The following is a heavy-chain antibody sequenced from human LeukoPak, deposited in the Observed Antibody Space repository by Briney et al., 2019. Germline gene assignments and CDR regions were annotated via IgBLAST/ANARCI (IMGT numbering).Heavy chain of an antibody. J-gene: IGHJ4*02. CDR2: IYYSGTT. CDR1: GVSISSSGYY. CDR3: ARHVGYEYSDY. V-gene: IGHV4-39*01. D-gene: IGHD5-12*01. Sequence: PSETLSLTCTVSGVSISSSGYYWGWIRQPPGKGLEWIGSIYYSGTTYYNPSLKSRVAISVDTSKNQFSLKLSSVTAADTAVYYCARHVGYEYSDYWGQGALVTVSS.